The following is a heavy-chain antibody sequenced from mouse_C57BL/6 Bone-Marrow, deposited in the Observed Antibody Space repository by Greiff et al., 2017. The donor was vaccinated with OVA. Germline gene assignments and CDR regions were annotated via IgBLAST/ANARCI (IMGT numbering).Heavy chain of an antibody. Sequence: QVQLQQSGPGLVQPSQSLSITCTVSGFSLTSYGVHWVRQSPGKGLEWLGVIWSGGSTDSNAAFISRLSISKDNSKSQVFFKMNSLQADDTAIYYCARKYGYDSETAWFADWGQGTLVTVSA. CDR3: ARKYGYDSETAWFAD. V-gene: IGHV2-2*01. CDR1: GFSLTSYG. CDR2: IWSGGST. D-gene: IGHD2-2*01. J-gene: IGHJ3*01.